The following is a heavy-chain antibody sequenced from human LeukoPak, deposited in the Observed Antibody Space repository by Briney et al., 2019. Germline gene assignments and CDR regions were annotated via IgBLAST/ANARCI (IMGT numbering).Heavy chain of an antibody. D-gene: IGHD1-26*01. CDR2: ISWNSGII. J-gene: IGHJ4*02. V-gene: IGHV3-9*01. CDR3: AKQLSGTYVRESSFDY. CDR1: GFIFDDYA. Sequence: GGSLRLSCAASGFIFDDYAMHWVRQAPGKGLEWVSGISWNSGIIVYADSVKGRFTISRDNAKNSLYLQMNSLRAEDTALYYCAKQLSGTYVRESSFDYWGQGTLVTVSS.